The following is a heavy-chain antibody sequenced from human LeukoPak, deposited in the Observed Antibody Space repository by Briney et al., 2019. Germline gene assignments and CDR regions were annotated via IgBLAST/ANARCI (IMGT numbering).Heavy chain of an antibody. CDR3: ARRVPYYDSSGYPSDAFDI. V-gene: IGHV4-61*02. D-gene: IGHD3-22*01. Sequence: SQTLSLTCTVSGGSISSGSYYWSWTRQPAGKGLEWIGRIYTSGSTNYNPSLKSRVTISVDTSKNQFSLKLSSVTAADTAVYYCARRVPYYDSSGYPSDAFDIWGQGTMVTVSS. CDR1: GGSISSGSYY. J-gene: IGHJ3*02. CDR2: IYTSGST.